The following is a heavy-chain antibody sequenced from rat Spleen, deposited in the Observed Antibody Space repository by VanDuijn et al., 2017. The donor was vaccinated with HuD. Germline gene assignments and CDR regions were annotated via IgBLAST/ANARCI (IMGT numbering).Heavy chain of an antibody. CDR3: ARRHYGYTDYFDF. J-gene: IGHJ2*01. V-gene: IGHV5-29*01. Sequence: EVQLVESDGGLVQPGRSLKLSCAASGFTFSDYYMAWVRQAPTKGLEWVATMSYDGSNTYYKDSVKGRFTISRDNAKSTLYLQMDSLRSEDTATYYCARRHYGYTDYFDFWGQGVMVTVSP. CDR1: GFTFSDYY. D-gene: IGHD1-9*01. CDR2: MSYDGSNT.